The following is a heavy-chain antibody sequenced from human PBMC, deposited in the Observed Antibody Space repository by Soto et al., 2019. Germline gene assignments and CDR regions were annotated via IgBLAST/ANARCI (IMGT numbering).Heavy chain of an antibody. J-gene: IGHJ4*02. CDR1: GFTFSSYA. Sequence: EVQLLESGGGLAQPGGSLRLSCAASGFTFSSYAMSWVRQAPGKGLEWVSGISGSGGSTYHADSVKGRCTISRDNPKNTLYQQIHSLRAEDTAVYSSDKDSLSLLTTVRGGFDFWGQGTLVTVSS. CDR2: ISGSGGST. D-gene: IGHD3-10*01. V-gene: IGHV3-23*01. CDR3: DKDSLSLLTTVRGGFDF.